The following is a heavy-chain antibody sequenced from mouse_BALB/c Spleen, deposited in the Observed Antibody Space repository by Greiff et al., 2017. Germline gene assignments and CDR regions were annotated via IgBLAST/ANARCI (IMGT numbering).Heavy chain of an antibody. D-gene: IGHD2-4*01. CDR3: ARGGLRRDYFDY. V-gene: IGHV5-9-4*01. Sequence: EVQGVESGGGLVKPGGSLKLSCAASGFTFSSYAMSWVRQSPEKRLEWVAEISSGGSYTYYPDTVTGRFTISRDNAKNTLYLEMSSLRSEDTAMYYCARGGLRRDYFDYWGQGTTLTVSS. CDR2: ISSGGSYT. CDR1: GFTFSSYA. J-gene: IGHJ2*01.